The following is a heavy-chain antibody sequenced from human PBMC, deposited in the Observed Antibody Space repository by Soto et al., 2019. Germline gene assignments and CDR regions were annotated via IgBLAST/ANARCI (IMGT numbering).Heavy chain of an antibody. J-gene: IGHJ4*02. CDR3: ARDYSSYGPFDY. Sequence: GGSLRLSCAASGFTFSSYSMNWVRQAPGKGLELVSYISSSSSTIYYADSVKGHFTISSDNAKNSLYLQVNSLRAEVTAVYYCARDYSSYGPFDYWGQGTLVTVSS. CDR1: GFTFSSYS. V-gene: IGHV3-48*01. CDR2: ISSSSSTI. D-gene: IGHD5-18*01.